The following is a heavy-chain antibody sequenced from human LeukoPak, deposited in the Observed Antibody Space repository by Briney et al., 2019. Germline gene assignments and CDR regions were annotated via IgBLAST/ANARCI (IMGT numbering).Heavy chain of an antibody. CDR1: GFTFSSYA. V-gene: IGHV3-30*04. CDR3: ARVSMVRGVITYYYYGMDV. Sequence: PGGSLRLSCAASGFTFSSYAMHWVRQAPGKGLEWVAVISYDGSNKYYADSVKGRFTTSRDNSKNTLYLQMNSLRAEDTAVYYCARVSMVRGVITYYYYGMDVWGKGTTVTVSS. CDR2: ISYDGSNK. D-gene: IGHD3-10*01. J-gene: IGHJ6*04.